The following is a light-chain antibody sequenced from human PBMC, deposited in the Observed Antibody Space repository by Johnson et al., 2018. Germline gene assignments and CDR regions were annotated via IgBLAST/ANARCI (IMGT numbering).Light chain of an antibody. CDR1: NSNIGNNY. J-gene: IGLJ1*01. V-gene: IGLV1-51*01. CDR3: GTWDSSLSAGKV. CDR2: DNN. Sequence: QSLLTQPPSVSAAPGQKVTISCSGSNSNIGNNYVSWYQQLPGTAPKLLIYDNNKRPSGIPDRFSGSKSGTSATLGITGLQTGDEADYYCGTWDSSLSAGKVFGTGTKVTVL.